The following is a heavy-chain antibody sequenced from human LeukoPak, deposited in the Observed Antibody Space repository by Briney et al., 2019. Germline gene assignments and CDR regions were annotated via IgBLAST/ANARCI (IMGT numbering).Heavy chain of an antibody. CDR3: ARDLAVFGDSSGYRVDY. CDR2: INPNSGGT. D-gene: IGHD3-22*01. CDR1: GYTFTGYY. Sequence: ASVKVSCKASGYTFTGYYMHWVRQAPGQGLEWMGRINPNSGGTNYAQKVQGRVTMTRDTSISTAYMELSRLRSDDTAVYYCARDLAVFGDSSGYRVDYWGQGTLVTVSP. J-gene: IGHJ4*02. V-gene: IGHV1-2*06.